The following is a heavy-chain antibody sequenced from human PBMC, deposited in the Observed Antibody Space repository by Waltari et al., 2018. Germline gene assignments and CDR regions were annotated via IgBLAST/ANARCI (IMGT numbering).Heavy chain of an antibody. CDR2: TSTDISET. CDR3: AGGDGGYYYYKMDV. J-gene: IGHJ6*03. D-gene: IGHD3-10*01. V-gene: IGHV1-69*02. Sequence: QVQLVQSGAEAKKPGSSVRVSCRASGGTFTSASVNWVRQAPGKGLEWMGGTSTDISETKYAVKFQGRITITADKSTGTVYMELSSLRSDDTAVYYCAGGDGGYYYYKMDVWGQGTTVTVSS. CDR1: GGTFTSAS.